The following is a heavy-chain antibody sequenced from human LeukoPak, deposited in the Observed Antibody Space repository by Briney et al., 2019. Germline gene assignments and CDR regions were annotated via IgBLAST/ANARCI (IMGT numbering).Heavy chain of an antibody. V-gene: IGHV4-4*07. CDR2: IYNSVNT. J-gene: IGHJ3*02. Sequence: PSETLFLTCTISGGSIISYYWSWIRQPAGRGVVWMGRIYNSVNTNYNPSLKSRVTMSVDTSKNQFALKLSSVTAADTAMYYCARDPDSSSWGYAFDIWGQGTMVTVSS. CDR3: ARDPDSSSWGYAFDI. D-gene: IGHD6-13*01. CDR1: GGSIISYY.